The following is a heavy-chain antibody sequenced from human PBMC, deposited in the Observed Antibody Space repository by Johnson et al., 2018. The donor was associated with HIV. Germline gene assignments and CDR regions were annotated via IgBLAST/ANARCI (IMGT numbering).Heavy chain of an antibody. J-gene: IGHJ3*02. V-gene: IGHV3-30*04. Sequence: QVLLVESGGGVVQPGRSLRLSCAASGFTFSSYAMHWVRQAPGKGLEWVAVISYDGSKKYYAGSVKGRFTISRDNSKTTLYLQMNSLRAEDTAVYYCARVTLVLDIWGQGTMVTVSS. D-gene: IGHD4-23*01. CDR3: ARVTLVLDI. CDR2: ISYDGSKK. CDR1: GFTFSSYA.